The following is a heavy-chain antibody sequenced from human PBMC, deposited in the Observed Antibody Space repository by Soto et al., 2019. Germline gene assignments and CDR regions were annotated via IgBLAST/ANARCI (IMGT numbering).Heavy chain of an antibody. J-gene: IGHJ4*02. CDR3: AKVIDYDSSGYFPDY. CDR1: GFTFSSYG. Sequence: QVQLVESGGGVVQPGRSLRLSCAASGFTFSSYGMHWVRQAPGKGLEWVAVISYDGSNKYYADSVKGRFTISRDNSKNPLYLQMSSLRAEDTAVYYCAKVIDYDSSGYFPDYWGQGTLVTVSS. CDR2: ISYDGSNK. D-gene: IGHD3-22*01. V-gene: IGHV3-30*18.